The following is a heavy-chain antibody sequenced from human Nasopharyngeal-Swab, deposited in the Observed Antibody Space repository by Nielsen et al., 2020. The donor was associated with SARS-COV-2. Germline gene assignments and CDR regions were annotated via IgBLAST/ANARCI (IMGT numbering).Heavy chain of an antibody. CDR1: GYIFTSYD. V-gene: IGHV1-18*01. J-gene: IGHJ4*02. CDR3: ARENGVWAGRQHIHYSDY. D-gene: IGHD2-21*01. Sequence: ASVKVSCKASGYIFTSYDISWVRQARGQGLEWMGWIGAYNGNTNYAQKFQGRVTMTRDTSSGTAYMELRRLRSEDTAVYYCARENGVWAGRQHIHYSDYWGQGTLVTVSS. CDR2: IGAYNGNT.